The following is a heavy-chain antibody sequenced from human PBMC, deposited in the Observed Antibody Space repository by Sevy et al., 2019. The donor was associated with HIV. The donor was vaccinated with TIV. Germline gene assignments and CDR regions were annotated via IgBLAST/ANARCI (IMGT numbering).Heavy chain of an antibody. Sequence: GGSLRLSCAASGFTFSSYAMHWVRQAPRKGLEWVTVISYDGSNKYYADSVKGRFTISRDNSKNTLYLQMNSLRAEDRAVYYCARDHQPISGWPLYYFDYWGQGTLVTVSS. CDR3: ARDHQPISGWPLYYFDY. J-gene: IGHJ4*02. CDR1: GFTFSSYA. CDR2: ISYDGSNK. V-gene: IGHV3-30-3*01. D-gene: IGHD6-19*01.